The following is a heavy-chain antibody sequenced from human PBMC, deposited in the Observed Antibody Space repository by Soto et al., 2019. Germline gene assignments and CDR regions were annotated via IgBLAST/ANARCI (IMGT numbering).Heavy chain of an antibody. CDR3: ARVGPAHYYDSSGYYSPLDY. Sequence: QVQLVQSGAEVKKPGSSVKVSCKASGDTFSSYAINWVRQAPGQGLEWMGGIIPMFGTAHYAQKCQGRVTITAGESTSTVYMELSSLRSEDTAVYYCARVGPAHYYDSSGYYSPLDYWGQGTLVTVSS. CDR2: IIPMFGTA. CDR1: GDTFSSYA. D-gene: IGHD3-22*01. V-gene: IGHV1-69*01. J-gene: IGHJ4*02.